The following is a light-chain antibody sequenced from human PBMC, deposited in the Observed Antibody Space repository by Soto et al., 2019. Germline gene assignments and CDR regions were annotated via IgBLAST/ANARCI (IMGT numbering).Light chain of an antibody. V-gene: IGKV3-20*01. CDR3: QQFGNSPWT. CDR2: GAG. J-gene: IGKJ1*01. Sequence: EIVLTQSPGSLSLSPGERATLSCRASQSVSSDYVAWYQQKPGQSPRLLMYGAGNRASGIPDRFRGSGSGRDFTLTISRLEPEDFAVYFCQQFGNSPWTLGQGTKVDIK. CDR1: QSVSSDY.